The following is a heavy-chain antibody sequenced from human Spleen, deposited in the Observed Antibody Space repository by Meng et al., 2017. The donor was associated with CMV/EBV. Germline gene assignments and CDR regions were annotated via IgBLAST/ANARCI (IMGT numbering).Heavy chain of an antibody. CDR1: GYSFTGYS. D-gene: IGHD1-1*01. CDR3: GRGQQTFDP. CDR2: ISPNTGDT. V-gene: IGHV1-2*06. J-gene: IGHJ5*02. Sequence: KVACKAYGYSFTGYSIHGVRQTPGKGLQWMGRISPNTGDTIYEENFQGRVTMTRDTSINTAYMELSSLTSDDTAVYYCGRGQQTFDPWGQGTLVTVSS.